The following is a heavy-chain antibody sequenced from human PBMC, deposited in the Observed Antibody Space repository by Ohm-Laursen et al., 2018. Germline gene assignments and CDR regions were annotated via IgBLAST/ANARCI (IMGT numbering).Heavy chain of an antibody. J-gene: IGHJ4*02. CDR3: ATSPHDIMSSKDY. CDR1: GLSISNSNW. CDR2: LYYSGTT. V-gene: IGHV4-28*01. D-gene: IGHD3-9*01. Sequence: PGTLSLTCPVSGLSISNSNWWGWIRQPPGKGLEWVGYLYYSGTTYYNPSLKSRVTMSVDTSKNQFSVKLTSVTAVDTAVYYCATSPHDIMSSKDYWGQGTLVTVSS.